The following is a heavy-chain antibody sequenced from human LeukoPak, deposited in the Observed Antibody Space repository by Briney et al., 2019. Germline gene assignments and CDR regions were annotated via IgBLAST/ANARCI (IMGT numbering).Heavy chain of an antibody. V-gene: IGHV4-38-2*01. CDR3: ARSYFSEGAFDN. J-gene: IGHJ3*02. CDR1: GYSIRTGYY. D-gene: IGHD2/OR15-2a*01. CDR2: VYHSGST. Sequence: KPSETLSLTCGVSGYSIRTGYYWGWVRQPPGKDLEWIGSVYHSGSTYYNPSLKSRVNILVDTSKNQFSLSLTSVTAADTAVYYCARSYFSEGAFDNWGQGTMVTVSS.